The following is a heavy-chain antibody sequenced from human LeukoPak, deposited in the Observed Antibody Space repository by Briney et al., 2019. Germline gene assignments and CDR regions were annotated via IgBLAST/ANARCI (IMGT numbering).Heavy chain of an antibody. J-gene: IGHJ4*02. CDR1: GGSISSSSYY. CDR3: ASVRYCSSTSCYLFDY. Sequence: SETLSLTCTVSGGSISSSSYYWSWIRQPPGKGLGWIGYIYYSGSTYYNPSLKSRVTISVDTSKNQFSLKLSSVTAANTAVYYCASVRYCSSTSCYLFDYWGQGTLVTVSS. D-gene: IGHD2-2*01. V-gene: IGHV4-30-4*08. CDR2: IYYSGST.